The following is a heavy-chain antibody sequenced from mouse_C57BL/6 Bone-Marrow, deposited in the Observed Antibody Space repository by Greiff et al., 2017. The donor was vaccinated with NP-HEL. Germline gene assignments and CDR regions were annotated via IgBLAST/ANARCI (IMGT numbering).Heavy chain of an antibody. CDR3: ARSWYSRPMDY. CDR1: GYTFTSYW. J-gene: IGHJ4*01. D-gene: IGHD1-1*02. Sequence: QVQLQQSGAELAKPGASVKLSCKASGYTFTSYWMHWVKQRPGQGLEWIGYINPSSGYTKYNQKFKDKATFTADKSSSTAYMQLSSLTYEDSAVYYFARSWYSRPMDYWGQGTSVTVSS. CDR2: INPSSGYT. V-gene: IGHV1-7*01.